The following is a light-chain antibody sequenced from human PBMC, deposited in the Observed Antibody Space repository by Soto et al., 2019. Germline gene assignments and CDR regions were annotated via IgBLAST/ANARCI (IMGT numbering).Light chain of an antibody. J-gene: IGKJ1*01. CDR2: GAS. Sequence: EMVSAQSPGTLSLSPGERATLSCRASQSVSNNYLAWYQQKPGQAPRLLIYGASNRATGIPDRFSGRGSGTDFTLTISKLEPEDFAVYYCQQYGSSGTFGQGTKVDIK. V-gene: IGKV3-20*01. CDR1: QSVSNNY. CDR3: QQYGSSGT.